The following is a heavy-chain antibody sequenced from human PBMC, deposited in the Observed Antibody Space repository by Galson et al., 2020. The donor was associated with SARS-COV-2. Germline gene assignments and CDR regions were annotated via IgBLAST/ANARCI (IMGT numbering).Heavy chain of an antibody. J-gene: IGHJ6*02. CDR3: ARRQQWLAPIYYYGMDV. CDR1: DGSFSSGSYY. Sequence: SETLSLTCSVSDGSFSSGSYYWNWIRQPAGKGLEWIGRILASGSTDYNPSLKSRVSISIQTSKNQFSLKLAAVTVADTAVYYCARRQQWLAPIYYYGMDVWGQGTTVTVSS. CDR2: ILASGST. D-gene: IGHD6-19*01. V-gene: IGHV4-61*02.